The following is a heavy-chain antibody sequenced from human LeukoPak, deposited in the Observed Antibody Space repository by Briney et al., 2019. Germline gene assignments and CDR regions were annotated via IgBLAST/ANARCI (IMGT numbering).Heavy chain of an antibody. Sequence: GGSLRLSCAASGFTFSTYWMSWVRQAPGQGLEWVADIKQDGSEKHYVDSVKGGFTVSRDNAQNSLSLKWNTLRAEATPIFNCVRDPHCSGGSGDSVGFDYWGQGVLVTVSS. V-gene: IGHV3-7*01. D-gene: IGHD2-15*01. CDR1: GFTFSTYW. CDR2: IKQDGSEK. CDR3: VRDPHCSGGSGDSVGFDY. J-gene: IGHJ4*02.